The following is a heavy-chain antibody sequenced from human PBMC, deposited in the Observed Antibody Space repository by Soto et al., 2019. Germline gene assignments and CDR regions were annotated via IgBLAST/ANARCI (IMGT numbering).Heavy chain of an antibody. V-gene: IGHV4-39*01. CDR1: GDSITSNNHY. J-gene: IGHJ4*02. Sequence: SETLSLTCTVSGDSITSNNHYWVWIRQPPGKGLEWIGAVYSRGSTYYNPSLKSRVSMSVDTSKNQFSLNVSSVTAADTALYFCARQYTVTVSYFDYWGLGTLVTVSS. CDR3: ARQYTVTVSYFDY. CDR2: VYSRGST. D-gene: IGHD4-17*01.